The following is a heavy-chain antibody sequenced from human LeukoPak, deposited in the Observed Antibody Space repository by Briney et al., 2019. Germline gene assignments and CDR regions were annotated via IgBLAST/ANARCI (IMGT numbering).Heavy chain of an antibody. Sequence: GGSLRLSCAASGFTFSSYAMHWVRQAPGKGLEWVAVISYDGSNKYYADSVKGRFTISRDNSKNTLYLQMNSLRAEDTAVYYCARDRLATVVTLRYYYYGMDVWGQGTTVTVSS. CDR2: ISYDGSNK. J-gene: IGHJ6*02. CDR3: ARDRLATVVTLRYYYYGMDV. D-gene: IGHD4-23*01. CDR1: GFTFSSYA. V-gene: IGHV3-30*04.